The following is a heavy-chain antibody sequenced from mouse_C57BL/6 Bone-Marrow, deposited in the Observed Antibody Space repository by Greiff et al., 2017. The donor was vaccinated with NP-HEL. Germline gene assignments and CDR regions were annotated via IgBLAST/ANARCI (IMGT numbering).Heavy chain of an antibody. V-gene: IGHV1-54*01. CDR2: INPGSGGT. D-gene: IGHD1-1*01. CDR3: EITTVVAPYYYAMDY. J-gene: IGHJ4*01. CDR1: GYAFTNYL. Sequence: VQLQQSGAELVRPGTSVKVSCKASGYAFTNYLIEWVKQRPGQGLEWIGVINPGSGGTNYNEKFKGKATLTADKSSSTAYMQLSSLTSEDSAVYFCEITTVVAPYYYAMDYWGQGTSVTVSS.